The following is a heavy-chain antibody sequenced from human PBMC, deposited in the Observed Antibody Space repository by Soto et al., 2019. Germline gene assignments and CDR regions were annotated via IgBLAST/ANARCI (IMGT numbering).Heavy chain of an antibody. D-gene: IGHD2-15*01. V-gene: IGHV1-18*01. CDR2: ISAYNGNT. J-gene: IGHJ5*02. CDR3: ARDRRHCSGGSCYSVWFDP. CDR1: GYTFTSYG. Sequence: GASVKVSCKASGYTFTSYGISWVRQAPGQGLEWMGWISAYNGNTNYAQKLQGRVTMTTDTSTSTAYMELRSLRSDDTAVYYCARDRRHCSGGSCYSVWFDPWGQGTLVTVSS.